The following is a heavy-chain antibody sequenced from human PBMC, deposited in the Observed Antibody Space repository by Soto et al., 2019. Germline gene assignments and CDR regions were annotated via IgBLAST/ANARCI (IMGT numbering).Heavy chain of an antibody. D-gene: IGHD6-13*01. J-gene: IGHJ4*02. CDR3: ASVNPGEAAAGSREGY. V-gene: IGHV4-59*01. Sequence: QVQLQESGPGLVKPSETLSLTCTVSGGSISSYYWSWIRQPPGKGLEWIGYIYYSGSTNYNPSLKSRVTISVDTSKNQFSLKLSSVTAADTAVYYCASVNPGEAAAGSREGYWGQGTLVTVSS. CDR1: GGSISSYY. CDR2: IYYSGST.